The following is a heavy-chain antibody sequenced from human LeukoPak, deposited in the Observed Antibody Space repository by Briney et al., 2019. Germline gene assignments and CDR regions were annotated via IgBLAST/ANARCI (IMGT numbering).Heavy chain of an antibody. CDR2: ISNDGRNK. J-gene: IGHJ5*02. V-gene: IGHV3-30*18. CDR1: GFTFSSYG. CDR3: AKDYYSSTWYLLGCFDP. Sequence: PGGSLRLSCAASGFTFSSYGMHWVRQAPGKGLVGVAVISNDGRNKYYAASVTGQYTISRDNSKNTPYLQMNSLRAEDTAVYYCAKDYYSSTWYLLGCFDPWGQGTLVTVSS. D-gene: IGHD6-13*01.